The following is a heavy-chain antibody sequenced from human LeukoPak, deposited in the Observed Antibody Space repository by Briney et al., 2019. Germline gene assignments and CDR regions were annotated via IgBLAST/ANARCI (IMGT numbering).Heavy chain of an antibody. D-gene: IGHD1-14*01. V-gene: IGHV3-7*01. J-gene: IGHJ6*03. CDR1: GFTFSSYA. Sequence: GGSLRLSCAASGFTFSSYAMSWVRQAPGKGLEWVANIKQDGSEKHYVDSVKGRFTISRDNAKNSLHLQMNSLRAEDTAVYSCARETPEPSDNYYYMDVWGKGTTVTVSS. CDR2: IKQDGSEK. CDR3: ARETPEPSDNYYYMDV.